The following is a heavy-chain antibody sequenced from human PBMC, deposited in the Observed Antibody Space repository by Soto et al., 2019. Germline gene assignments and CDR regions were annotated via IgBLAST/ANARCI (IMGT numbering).Heavy chain of an antibody. J-gene: IGHJ6*02. CDR3: ASSLAGNYYYYGMDV. CDR1: GYSFTNYW. V-gene: IGHV5-51*01. Sequence: PGESLKISCKGSGYSFTNYWIGWVRQMPGKGLEWVGIIYPGDSDTRYSPSFQGQVTISADKSISTAYLQWSSLKASDTAMYYCASSLAGNYYYYGMDVWGQGTTVTVSS. CDR2: IYPGDSDT.